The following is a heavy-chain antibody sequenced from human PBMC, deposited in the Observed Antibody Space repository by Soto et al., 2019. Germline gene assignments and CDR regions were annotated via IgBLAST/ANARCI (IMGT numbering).Heavy chain of an antibody. CDR2: ISGSGGST. V-gene: IGHV3-23*01. J-gene: IGHJ5*02. D-gene: IGHD3-3*01. CDR1: GFTFSSYA. Sequence: EVQLLESGGGLVQPGGSLRLSCAASGFTFSSYAMSWVRQAPGKGLEWVSAISGSGGSTYYADSVKGRFTISRDNSKNPRYLQMNSLRAEDTAVYYCAKESPGLHWRTNWFDPWGQGTLVTVSS. CDR3: AKESPGLHWRTNWFDP.